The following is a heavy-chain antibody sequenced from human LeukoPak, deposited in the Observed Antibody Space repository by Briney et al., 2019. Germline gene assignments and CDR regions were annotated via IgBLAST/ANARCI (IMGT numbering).Heavy chain of an antibody. J-gene: IGHJ4*02. CDR2: INHSGST. D-gene: IGHD2-15*01. V-gene: IGHV4-34*01. CDR3: ARGPTRSRHGCSGGSCYSGPGY. Sequence: SETLSLTCAVYGGSFSGYYWSWIRQPPGKGLEWIGEINHSGSTNYNPSLKSRVTISVDTSKNQFSLKLSSVTAADTAVYYCARGPTRSRHGCSGGSCYSGPGYWGQGTLVTVSS. CDR1: GGSFSGYY.